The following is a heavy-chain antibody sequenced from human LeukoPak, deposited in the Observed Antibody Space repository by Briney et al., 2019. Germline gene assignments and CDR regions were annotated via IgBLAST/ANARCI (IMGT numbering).Heavy chain of an antibody. Sequence: SQTLSLTCADSVDSVFSNSAAWNWIRRSPSRGLEWLGRTYYRSKWYNDYAVSVKGRVTINPDTSKNQFSLQLNSVTPEDTAVYYCAREVAGTYAFDIWGQGTMVTVSS. D-gene: IGHD2-15*01. CDR3: AREVAGTYAFDI. J-gene: IGHJ3*02. CDR1: VDSVFSNSAA. CDR2: TYYRSKWYN. V-gene: IGHV6-1*01.